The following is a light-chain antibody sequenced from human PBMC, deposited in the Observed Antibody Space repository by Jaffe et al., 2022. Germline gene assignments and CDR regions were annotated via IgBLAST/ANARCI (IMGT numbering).Light chain of an antibody. CDR3: QQYDLSPWT. CDR2: HAS. CDR1: QSVSQSVSSSSY. J-gene: IGKJ1*01. V-gene: IGKV3-20*01. Sequence: EIVLTQSPGTLSLSPGERATLSCRASQSVSQSVSSSSYLAWYQQKPGQAPRLLIYHASNRATGIPDRFSGSGSGTDFTLTISRLEPEDFAVYYCQQYDLSPWTFGQGTKVEIQ.